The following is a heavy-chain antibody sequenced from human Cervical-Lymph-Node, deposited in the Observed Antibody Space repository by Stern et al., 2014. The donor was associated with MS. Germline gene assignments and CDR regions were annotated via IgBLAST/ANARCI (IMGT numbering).Heavy chain of an antibody. CDR1: GGTFSSYT. D-gene: IGHD1-26*01. V-gene: IGHV1-69*01. Sequence: QVQLVESGAEVKKPGSSVKVSCKASGGTFSSYTISWVRQAPGQGLEWMGGIVPLFRTPNYAPNFQGRVTITADEFTNTAYVALSSRRSGDTAVYYWARGHIGGATLLFAFDCWGQGTLITVSS. J-gene: IGHJ4*02. CDR2: IVPLFRTP. CDR3: ARGHIGGATLLFAFDC.